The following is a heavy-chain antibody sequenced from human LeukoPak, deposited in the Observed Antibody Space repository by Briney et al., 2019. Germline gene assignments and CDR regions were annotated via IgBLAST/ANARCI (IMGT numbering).Heavy chain of an antibody. D-gene: IGHD6-13*01. J-gene: IGHJ5*02. CDR3: ARVSSSWYSWFDP. V-gene: IGHV1-8*01. Sequence: GASVNVSCKASGYTFTSYDINWVRQATGQGLEWMGWMNPNSGNTGYAQKFQGRVTITRDTSISTAYMELSSLRSEDTAVYYCARVSSSWYSWFDPWGQGTLVTVSS. CDR1: GYTFTSYD. CDR2: MNPNSGNT.